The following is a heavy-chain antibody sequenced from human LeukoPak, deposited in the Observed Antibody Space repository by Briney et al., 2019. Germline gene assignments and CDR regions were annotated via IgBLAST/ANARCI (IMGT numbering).Heavy chain of an antibody. Sequence: GSLRLSCAASGFTFSSYAMHWVRQAPGKGLEWVAVISYDGSNKYYADPVKGRFTISRDNSKNTLYLQMNSLRAEDTAVYYCARDYSSSSMVFQHWGQGTLVTVSS. J-gene: IGHJ1*01. CDR2: ISYDGSNK. V-gene: IGHV3-30-3*01. CDR3: ARDYSSSSMVFQH. D-gene: IGHD6-6*01. CDR1: GFTFSSYA.